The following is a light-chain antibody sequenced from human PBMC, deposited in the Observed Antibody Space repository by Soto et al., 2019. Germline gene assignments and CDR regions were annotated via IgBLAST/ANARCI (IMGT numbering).Light chain of an antibody. V-gene: IGKV3-20*01. CDR1: QSVSTNF. Sequence: EIVLMQSPGTLSLSPGEGATLSCRASQSVSTNFFAWYQQKPGQAPRLLIYGASTRATGIPDRFSGSGSGTDFTLTISRLEPEDFAVYYCQQYGRTSWTFGQGTKVEIK. CDR3: QQYGRTSWT. J-gene: IGKJ1*01. CDR2: GAS.